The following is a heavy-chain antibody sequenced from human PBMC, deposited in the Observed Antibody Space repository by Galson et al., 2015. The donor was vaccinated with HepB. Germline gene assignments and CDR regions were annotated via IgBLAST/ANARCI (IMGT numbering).Heavy chain of an antibody. CDR3: ARDTPKDVVVVPPAFDAFDI. J-gene: IGHJ3*02. D-gene: IGHD2-2*01. CDR2: IIPLFGTT. CDR1: GGTFSSSP. V-gene: IGHV1-69*13. Sequence: SVKVSCKASGGTFSSSPISWVRQAPGQGLEWMGVIIPLFGTTNYAHKFQGRVTITADESTSTIYVALSSLRSEDTAVYYCARDTPKDVVVVPPAFDAFDIWGQGTMVTVSS.